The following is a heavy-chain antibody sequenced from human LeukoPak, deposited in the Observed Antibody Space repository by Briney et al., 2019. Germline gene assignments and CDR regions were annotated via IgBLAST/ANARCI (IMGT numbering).Heavy chain of an antibody. V-gene: IGHV3-23*01. D-gene: IGHD4-11*01. CDR1: GFSFSSYA. Sequence: GGSLRLSCAGSGFSFSSYAMNWVRQAPGKGLEWDSGISGSGGRTDYADSVKGRFTISRDNSKNTLYLQMNSLRAEDTAVYYCAKFTTVNMYFHHWGQGTLVTVSS. CDR2: ISGSGGRT. J-gene: IGHJ1*01. CDR3: AKFTTVNMYFHH.